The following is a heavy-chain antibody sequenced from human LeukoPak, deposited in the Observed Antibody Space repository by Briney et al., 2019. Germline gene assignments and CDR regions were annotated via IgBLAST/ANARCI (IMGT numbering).Heavy chain of an antibody. CDR2: ISYDGSNK. J-gene: IGHJ4*02. Sequence: GGSLRLSCAASGFTFSRNGMHWVRQAPGKGLEWVAAISYDGSNKWHADSVKGRFTISGDNSKHTLYLQMNSLRAEDTAVYYCARGGYWGDYVFDFWGPGTLVTVSS. V-gene: IGHV3-30*03. D-gene: IGHD4-17*01. CDR1: GFTFSRNG. CDR3: ARGGYWGDYVFDF.